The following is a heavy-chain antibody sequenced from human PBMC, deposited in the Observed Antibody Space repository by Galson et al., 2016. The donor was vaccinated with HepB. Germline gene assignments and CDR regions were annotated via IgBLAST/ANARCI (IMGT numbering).Heavy chain of an antibody. Sequence: SLRLSCAASGFTFSGYTMNWVRQAPGKGLEWVSHIRSDGTSTQYADSVKGRVTMSRNHAKNSLYLQMTSLRDEDTGLYFCARDTGVVPCFHPSGQGTLVTVSS. J-gene: IGHJ5*02. CDR3: ARDTGVVPCFHP. V-gene: IGHV3-48*02. D-gene: IGHD4-17*01. CDR1: GFTFSGYT. CDR2: IRSDGTST.